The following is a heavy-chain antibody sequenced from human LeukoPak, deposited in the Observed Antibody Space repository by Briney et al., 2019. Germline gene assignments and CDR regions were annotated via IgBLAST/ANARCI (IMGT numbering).Heavy chain of an antibody. CDR3: AREGTTRPLDY. D-gene: IGHD6-6*01. CDR1: GGSISSYY. Sequence: SETLSLTCTVSGGSISSYYWSWIRQPPGKGLEWIGYIYYSGTTNYNPSLKSRVTMPVDTSKNQFSLNLTSVTVADTAVYYCAREGTTRPLDYWGRGTLVTVSS. CDR2: IYYSGTT. J-gene: IGHJ4*02. V-gene: IGHV4-59*12.